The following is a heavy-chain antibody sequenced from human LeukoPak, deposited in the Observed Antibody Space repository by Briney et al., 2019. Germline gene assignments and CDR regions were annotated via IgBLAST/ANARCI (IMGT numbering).Heavy chain of an antibody. V-gene: IGHV3-21*01. CDR1: GFTFSSYS. J-gene: IGHJ4*02. CDR2: ISSSSSYI. D-gene: IGHD3-22*01. Sequence: PGGSLRLSCAASGFTFSSYSMNWVRQAPGKGLEWVSSISSSSSYIYYADSVKGRFTISRDNAKNSLYLQMNSLRAEDTAVYYCARERSYDSSGGDFDYWGQGTLVTVSS. CDR3: ARERSYDSSGGDFDY.